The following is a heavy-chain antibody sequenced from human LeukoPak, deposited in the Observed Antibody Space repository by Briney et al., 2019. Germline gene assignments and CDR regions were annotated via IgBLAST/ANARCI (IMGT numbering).Heavy chain of an antibody. CDR2: IGSSGDIT. Sequence: PGGSLRLSCAASGFTFSSYAMSWVRRAPGMGLEWVSSIGSSGDITYYADSVKGRFTISRDNSKNTLYLQMNSLRAADTAVYYCARDKGTSYLSSFGYWGQGTLVTVSS. CDR3: ARDKGTSYLSSFGY. CDR1: GFTFSSYA. V-gene: IGHV3-23*01. J-gene: IGHJ4*02. D-gene: IGHD6-6*01.